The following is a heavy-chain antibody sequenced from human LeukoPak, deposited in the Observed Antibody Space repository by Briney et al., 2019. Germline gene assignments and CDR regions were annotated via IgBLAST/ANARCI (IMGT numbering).Heavy chain of an antibody. CDR3: ARHGYYDSRDAFDI. CDR2: IYTSGST. Sequence: SETLSLTCTFSGGSISSNYWSWIRQPPGKGLEWIGYIYTSGSTNYNPSLKSRVTISVDTSKNQFSLKLSSVTAADTAVYYCARHGYYDSRDAFDIWGQGTMVTVSS. D-gene: IGHD3-22*01. V-gene: IGHV4-4*09. J-gene: IGHJ3*02. CDR1: GGSISSNY.